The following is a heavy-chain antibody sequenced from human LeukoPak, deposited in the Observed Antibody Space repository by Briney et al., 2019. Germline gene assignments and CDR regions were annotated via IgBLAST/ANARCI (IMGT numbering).Heavy chain of an antibody. D-gene: IGHD3-10*01. CDR2: ISERGGST. J-gene: IGHJ4*02. V-gene: IGHV3-23*01. CDR1: GISLSNYA. Sequence: GGSLRLSCVVSGISLSNYAMSWVRQAPGKGLEWVSYISERGGSTTYADSVKGRFTISRDNSLNTLYLQMSSLRAEDTAVYFCAKRGVVIRGILVIGYHQEAYHYDYWGQGVLVTVSS. CDR3: AKRGVVIRGILVIGYHQEAYHYDY.